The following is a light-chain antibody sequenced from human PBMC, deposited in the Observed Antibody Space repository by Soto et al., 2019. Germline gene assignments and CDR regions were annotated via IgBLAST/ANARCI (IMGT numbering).Light chain of an antibody. Sequence: EIVMTQSPATLSVSPGERATLSCRASQSVSSNLAWYQQKPGQAPRLLIYGASTRATGIPARFSGSGSGTEFTPTISSLQAEDFAVYCCQQYNNWPFTFGPGTKVDIK. J-gene: IGKJ3*01. CDR1: QSVSSN. CDR3: QQYNNWPFT. CDR2: GAS. V-gene: IGKV3-15*01.